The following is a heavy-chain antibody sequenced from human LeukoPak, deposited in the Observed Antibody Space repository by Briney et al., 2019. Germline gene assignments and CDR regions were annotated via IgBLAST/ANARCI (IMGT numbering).Heavy chain of an antibody. CDR3: ARERLPYYYNSRRAFDI. CDR2: ISSTGGTA. Sequence: GRTLRLSCAASGFTFSSFGMSWVRHAPGKGLEFVSAISSTGGTAYYSDSVKGRFTISRDNSKNTLYLQMNSLRAEDTAVYYCARERLPYYYNSRRAFDIWGQGTMVTVSS. V-gene: IGHV3-23*01. CDR1: GFTFSSFG. J-gene: IGHJ3*02. D-gene: IGHD3-22*01.